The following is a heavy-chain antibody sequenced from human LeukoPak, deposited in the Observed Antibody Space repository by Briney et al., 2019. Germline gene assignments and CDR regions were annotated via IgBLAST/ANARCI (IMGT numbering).Heavy chain of an antibody. CDR3: VRYSGDADY. J-gene: IGHJ4*02. D-gene: IGHD5-12*01. CDR1: GFTFDNYA. CDR2: IRSKIYGGTT. Sequence: GGSLRLSCTASGFTFDNYAMSWFHQAPGKGLEWVGFIRSKIYGGTTEYAASVKGRFTISRDDSKSIAYLQMTSLKSEDTAVYYCVRYSGDADYWGQGTLVTVSS. V-gene: IGHV3-49*03.